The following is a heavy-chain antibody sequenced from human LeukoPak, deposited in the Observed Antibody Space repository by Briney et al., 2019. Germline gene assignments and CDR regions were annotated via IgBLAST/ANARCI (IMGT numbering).Heavy chain of an antibody. D-gene: IGHD3-22*01. Sequence: GGSQRLSCAASGFTFDDYAMHWVRQAPGKGLEWVSLISWDGDNTYYADSVKGRFTISRDNSKNSLYLQMNSLRAEDAAVYYCAKDRGYYDSVGYVDYWGQGTLVTVSS. CDR3: AKDRGYYDSVGYVDY. CDR1: GFTFDDYA. CDR2: ISWDGDNT. V-gene: IGHV3-43D*03. J-gene: IGHJ4*02.